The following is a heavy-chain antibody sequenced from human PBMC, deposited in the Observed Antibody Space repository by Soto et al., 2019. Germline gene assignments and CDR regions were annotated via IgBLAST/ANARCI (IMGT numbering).Heavy chain of an antibody. CDR3: ARGPAEPGMVAAAGRFDY. J-gene: IGHJ4*02. Sequence: KQSQTLSLTCAISGDSVSSNSAAWNWIRQSPSRGLEWLGRTYYRSKWYNDYAVSVKSRITINPDTSKNQFSLQLNSVTPEDTAVYYCARGPAEPGMVAAAGRFDYWGQGTLVTVSS. V-gene: IGHV6-1*01. CDR2: TYYRSKWYN. CDR1: GDSVSSNSAA. D-gene: IGHD6-13*01.